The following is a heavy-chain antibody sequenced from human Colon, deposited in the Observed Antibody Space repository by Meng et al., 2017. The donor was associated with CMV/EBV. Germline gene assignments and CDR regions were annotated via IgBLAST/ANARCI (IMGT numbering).Heavy chain of an antibody. V-gene: IGHV4-34*01. J-gene: IGHJ4*02. D-gene: IGHD2-2*02. CDR2: INHSGST. CDR1: GGSFSGYY. Sequence: SETLSLTCAVYGGSFSGYYWSWIRQPPGKGLEWIGEINHSGSTNYNPSLKSRVTISMENSKNQFSLKLNSVTAADTAVYYCARGRTCSITSCYRGPSLDYWGQGTLVTVSS. CDR3: ARGRTCSITSCYRGPSLDY.